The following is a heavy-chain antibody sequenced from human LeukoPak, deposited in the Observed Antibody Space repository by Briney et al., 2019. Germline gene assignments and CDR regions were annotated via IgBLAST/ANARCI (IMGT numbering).Heavy chain of an antibody. CDR3: ARGGRRYCSSTSCLGNDY. CDR2: INHSGST. D-gene: IGHD2-2*01. Sequence: PSETLSLTCAVYGGSLSGYYWSWICQPPGKGLEWIGEINHSGSTNYNPSLKSRVTISVDTSKNQFSLKLSSVTAADTAVYYCARGGRRYCSSTSCLGNDYWGQRTLVTVSS. CDR1: GGSLSGYY. J-gene: IGHJ4*02. V-gene: IGHV4-34*01.